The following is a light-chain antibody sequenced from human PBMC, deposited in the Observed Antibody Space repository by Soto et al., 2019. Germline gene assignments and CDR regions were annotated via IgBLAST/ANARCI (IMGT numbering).Light chain of an antibody. CDR2: DTS. Sequence: EIVMTQSPATLSVSPGERATLSCRASQSVSSNLAWYQQKPGQAPRLLISDTSTRATGIPARFSGSGSGTEFTLTISSLQSEDFAVYYCQQYNKWYTFGQGTKLEIK. J-gene: IGKJ2*01. CDR3: QQYNKWYT. V-gene: IGKV3-15*01. CDR1: QSVSSN.